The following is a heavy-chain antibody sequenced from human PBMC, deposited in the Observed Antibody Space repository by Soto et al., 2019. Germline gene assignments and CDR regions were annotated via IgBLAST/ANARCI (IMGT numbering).Heavy chain of an antibody. J-gene: IGHJ6*02. Sequence: SQTLPLTGDICGDRVSGYSSACNWIRQSPSRGLEWLGSTYYRSKWYNDYAVSVKSRITINPDTSKNQFSLQLNSVTPEDTAVYYCARDRDIVVVPAAIRSNYYYYGMDVWGQGTTVTVFS. D-gene: IGHD2-2*02. CDR1: GDRVSGYSSA. CDR2: TYYRSKWYN. CDR3: ARDRDIVVVPAAIRSNYYYYGMDV. V-gene: IGHV6-1*01.